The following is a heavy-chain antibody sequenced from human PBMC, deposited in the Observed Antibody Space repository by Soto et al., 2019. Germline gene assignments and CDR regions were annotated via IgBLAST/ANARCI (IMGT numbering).Heavy chain of an antibody. CDR1: GGSFSAYH. J-gene: IGHJ6*02. D-gene: IGHD2-2*01. CDR2: INHSGGT. CDR3: ARGGNCRTTSCPLGYHSGMDV. Sequence: SETLSLTCAVYGGSFSAYHWSWIRQPPGKGLEWIGEINHSGGTNYNPSLKSRATISLDTSKNQLSLRLSSVTAADTAVYFCARGGNCRTTSCPLGYHSGMDVWGQGTTVTVSS. V-gene: IGHV4-34*01.